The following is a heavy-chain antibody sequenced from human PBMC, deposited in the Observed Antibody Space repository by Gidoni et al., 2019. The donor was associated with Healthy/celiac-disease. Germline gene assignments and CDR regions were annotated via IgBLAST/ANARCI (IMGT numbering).Heavy chain of an antibody. J-gene: IGHJ4*02. D-gene: IGHD1-26*01. V-gene: IGHV4-38-2*01. CDR2: IYHRGST. Sequence: QVQLQESGPGLVKPSETLSLTCAVSGYSISSGYYWGWIRQPPGKGLEWIGSIYHRGSTYYTPSLKSRGTISLYTSKNQFSRKLSSGTAADTAVYYCARGSGGGSYLPRWDYWGQGTLVTVSS. CDR1: GYSISSGYY. CDR3: ARGSGGGSYLPRWDY.